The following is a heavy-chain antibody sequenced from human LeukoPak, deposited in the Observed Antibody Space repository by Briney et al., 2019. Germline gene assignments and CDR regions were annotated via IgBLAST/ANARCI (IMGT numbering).Heavy chain of an antibody. CDR3: ARASMVRGVIAHFDY. D-gene: IGHD3-10*01. Sequence: PGGSLRLSCAASGFTFSSYAMHWVRQATGKGLEWVSAIGTAGDTYYPGSVKGRFTISRENAKNSLYLQMNSLRAGDTAVYYCARASMVRGVIAHFDYWGQGTLVTVSS. V-gene: IGHV3-13*01. CDR2: IGTAGDT. J-gene: IGHJ4*02. CDR1: GFTFSSYA.